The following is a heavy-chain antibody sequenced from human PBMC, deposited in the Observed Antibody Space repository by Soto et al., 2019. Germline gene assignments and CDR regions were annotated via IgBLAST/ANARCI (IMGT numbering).Heavy chain of an antibody. CDR2: ISAYNGNT. J-gene: IGHJ6*04. CDR1: GYTFTSYG. D-gene: IGHD3-22*01. Sequence: ASVKVSCKASGYTFTSYGISWVRQAPGQGLEWMGWISAYNGNTNYAQKLQGRVTMTTDTSTSTVYMELRSLRSDDTAVYYCARTYDYGSGGGYCGLGIDVWGKGTTVTVAS. V-gene: IGHV1-18*01. CDR3: ARTYDYGSGGGYCGLGIDV.